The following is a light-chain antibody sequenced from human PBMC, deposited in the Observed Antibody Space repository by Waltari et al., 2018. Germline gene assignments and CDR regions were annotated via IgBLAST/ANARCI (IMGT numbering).Light chain of an antibody. J-gene: IGKJ5*01. CDR3: QQYGSSPLTT. Sequence: EIVLTQSPGNLSFSPGERATLSCRASQNINRNYLAWYQQNPGQAPRLLIYRASIRATGIPDRFSGSGSGTDFTLTISRLEPEDFAVYYCQQYGSSPLTTFGQGTRLEIQ. V-gene: IGKV3-20*01. CDR2: RAS. CDR1: QNINRNY.